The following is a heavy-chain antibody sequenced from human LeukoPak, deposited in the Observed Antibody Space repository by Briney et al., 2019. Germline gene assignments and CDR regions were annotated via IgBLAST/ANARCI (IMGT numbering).Heavy chain of an antibody. V-gene: IGHV1-2*04. CDR3: ARGGLGYCSSTSCYSENWFDP. D-gene: IGHD2-2*02. CDR2: INPNSGGT. CDR1: GYTFTGYY. Sequence: ASVKVSCKASGYTFTGYYMHWVRQAPGQGLEWMGWINPNSGGTNYAQKFQGWVTMTRDTSISTAYMELSRLRSDDTAVYYCARGGLGYCSSTSCYSENWFDPWGQGTLVTVSS. J-gene: IGHJ5*02.